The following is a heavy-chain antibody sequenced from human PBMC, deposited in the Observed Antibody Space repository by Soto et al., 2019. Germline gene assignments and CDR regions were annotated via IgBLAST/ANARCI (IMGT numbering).Heavy chain of an antibody. D-gene: IGHD3-16*01. CDR3: ASGGPGYGMDV. V-gene: IGHV1-3*01. Sequence: QVQLVQSGAVVKKPGASVKVSCKASGYTFTSYAMHWVRQAPRQRLEWMGWINAGNGNTKYSQKFQGRVTITRDTSASTAYMELTSLRSEDTAVYYCASGGPGYGMDVWGQGTTVTLSS. CDR1: GYTFTSYA. J-gene: IGHJ6*02. CDR2: INAGNGNT.